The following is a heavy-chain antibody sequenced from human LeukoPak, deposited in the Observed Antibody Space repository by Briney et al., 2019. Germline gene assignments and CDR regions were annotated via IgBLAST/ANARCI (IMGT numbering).Heavy chain of an antibody. V-gene: IGHV4-59*12. J-gene: IGHJ4*02. CDR2: IYYTGST. CDR3: ARDGSIAVAGYFDS. D-gene: IGHD6-19*01. CDR1: GGSISSYY. Sequence: SETLSLTCTLSGGSISSYYWSWVRQPPGKGLEWIGYIYYTGSTYYNPSLTSRVTISVDTSRDQFSLRLSSVTAADTAVYYCARDGSIAVAGYFDSWGQGTLVTVSS.